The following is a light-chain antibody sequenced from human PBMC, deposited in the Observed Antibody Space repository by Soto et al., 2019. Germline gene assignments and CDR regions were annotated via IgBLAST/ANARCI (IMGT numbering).Light chain of an antibody. CDR2: GGS. V-gene: IGKV1-33*01. J-gene: IGKJ2*01. Sequence: DIQMTQSPSSLSASVGDRVTITCQASQDINNYLYWYQQRPGKAPNLLIYGGSNLEAGVPSRFSGSGSGTEFTFTISSLQAEDIATYYCQQYNNYPYTFGQGTKLEIK. CDR3: QQYNNYPYT. CDR1: QDINNY.